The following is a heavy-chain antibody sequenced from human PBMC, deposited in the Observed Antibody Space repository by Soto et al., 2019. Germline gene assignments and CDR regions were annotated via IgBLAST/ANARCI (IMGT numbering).Heavy chain of an antibody. V-gene: IGHV4-34*01. CDR3: ARARRFDR. CDR1: GGSFSGYY. J-gene: IGHJ5*02. Sequence: QVQLQQWGAGLLKPSETLSLTCAVYGGSFSGYYWSWIRQPPGKGLEWIGEINHSGSTNYNPSLKSRVTISVDTSKSQFSLKLSSVRAADTAVYYCARARRFDRWGQGTLVPVSS. CDR2: INHSGST.